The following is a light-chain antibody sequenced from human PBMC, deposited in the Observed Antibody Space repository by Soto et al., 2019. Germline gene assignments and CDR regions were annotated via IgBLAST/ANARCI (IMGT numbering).Light chain of an antibody. V-gene: IGKV3-15*01. J-gene: IGKJ5*01. CDR1: QSVSSN. CDR3: QQYGSSPIT. Sequence: IVMTHSPATLSVSPGEIATLSFRASQSVSSNLAWYQQKPGQAPRLLIYGASTRATGIPARFSGSGSGTDFTLTISRLEPEDFAVYYCQQYGSSPITFGQGTRLEIK. CDR2: GAS.